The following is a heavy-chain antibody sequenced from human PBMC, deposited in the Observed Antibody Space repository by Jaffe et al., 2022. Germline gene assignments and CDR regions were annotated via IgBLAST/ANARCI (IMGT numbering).Heavy chain of an antibody. CDR3: ARAHAYYDILTGYYNLYWYFDL. CDR2: IYTSGST. V-gene: IGHV4-61*02. CDR1: GGSISSGSYY. D-gene: IGHD3-9*01. J-gene: IGHJ2*01. Sequence: QVQLQESGPGLVKPSQTLSLTCTVSGGSISSGSYYWSWIRQPAGKGLEWIGRIYTSGSTNYNPSLKSRVTISVDTSKNQFSLKLSSVTAADTAVYYCARAHAYYDILTGYYNLYWYFDLWGRGTLVTVSS.